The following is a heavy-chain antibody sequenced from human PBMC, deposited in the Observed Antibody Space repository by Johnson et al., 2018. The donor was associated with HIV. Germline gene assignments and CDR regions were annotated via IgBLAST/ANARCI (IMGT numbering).Heavy chain of an antibody. CDR3: ARGRAVADAFDV. D-gene: IGHD6-19*01. CDR2: IYSGGST. J-gene: IGHJ3*01. V-gene: IGHV3-66*01. CDR1: GFTVSSNY. Sequence: VQLVESGGGLVQPGGSLRLSCASSGFTVSSNYMSWVRQAPGKGLEWVSVIYSGGSTYYTDSVKGRFTISRDNSKNTVYLQMNSLRAEDTAVYYCARGRAVADAFDVWGPGTVVIVSS.